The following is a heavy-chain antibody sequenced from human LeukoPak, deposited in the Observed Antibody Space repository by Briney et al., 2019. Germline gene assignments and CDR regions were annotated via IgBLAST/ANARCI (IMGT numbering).Heavy chain of an antibody. CDR3: ARVRFNGYYMDV. CDR2: ISWNSGTI. Sequence: PGGSLRLSCAASGFTFDDYAMHWVRQAPGKGLEWVSGISWNSGTIGYADSVKGRFTISRDNAKNSLYLQMNSLRAEDTAVYYCARVRFNGYYMDVWGKGTTVTVSS. J-gene: IGHJ6*03. V-gene: IGHV3-9*01. D-gene: IGHD3-3*01. CDR1: GFTFDDYA.